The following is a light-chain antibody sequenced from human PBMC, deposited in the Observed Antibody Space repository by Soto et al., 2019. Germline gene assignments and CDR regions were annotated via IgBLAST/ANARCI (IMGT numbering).Light chain of an antibody. CDR2: GAS. V-gene: IGKV3-20*01. J-gene: IGKJ1*01. CDR1: QSLSSSF. Sequence: EIVLTQSPGTLSLSPGQRATLSCRASQSLSSSFLAWYQQKPGQAPRLLIYGASSRAAGVPDRFSGSWSGTDFTLTISSLEPEDFAVYFCPPFATSRTFGQGTKVDMK. CDR3: PPFATSRT.